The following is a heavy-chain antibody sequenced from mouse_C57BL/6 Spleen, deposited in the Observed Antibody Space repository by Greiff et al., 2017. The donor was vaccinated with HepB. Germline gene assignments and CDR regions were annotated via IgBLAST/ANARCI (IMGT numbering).Heavy chain of an antibody. CDR2: ISSGGSYT. V-gene: IGHV5-6*01. Sequence: EVQGVESGGDLVKPGGSLKLSCAASGFTFSSYGMSWVRQTPDKRLEWVATISSGGSYTYYPDSVKGRFTISRDNAKNTLYLQMSSLKSEDTAMYYCARDLIYDGYFWYFDVWGTGTTVTVSS. D-gene: IGHD2-3*01. J-gene: IGHJ1*03. CDR3: ARDLIYDGYFWYFDV. CDR1: GFTFSSYG.